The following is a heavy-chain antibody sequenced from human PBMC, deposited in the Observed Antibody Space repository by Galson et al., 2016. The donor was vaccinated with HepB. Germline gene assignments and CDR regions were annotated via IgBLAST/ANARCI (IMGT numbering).Heavy chain of an antibody. CDR2: IYSGGST. V-gene: IGHV3-53*01. CDR3: ARDRHCITTSCQEL. CDR1: GFSVSNNY. J-gene: IGHJ4*02. Sequence: SLRLSCAASGFSVSNNYMTWVRQAPGKGLEWVSLIYSGGSTYYADFVKGRFTISRDSSKNTLYLQMNSLRAEDTAVYYCARDRHCITTSCQELWGPGTLVTVSS. D-gene: IGHD2-2*01.